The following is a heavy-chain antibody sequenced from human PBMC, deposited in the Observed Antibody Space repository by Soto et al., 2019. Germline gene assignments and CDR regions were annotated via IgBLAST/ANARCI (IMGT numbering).Heavy chain of an antibody. J-gene: IGHJ5*02. Sequence: QVQLVQSGAEVKKPGSSVKVSCKASGGTFSSYAISWVRQAPGQGLEWMGGIIPIFGTANYAQKFQGRVTISADQSTSTAYIELSSLRSEDTAVYYCARCRAALITLNWFDPWGQGTLVTVSS. CDR3: ARCRAALITLNWFDP. D-gene: IGHD3-16*01. CDR2: IIPIFGTA. V-gene: IGHV1-69*01. CDR1: GGTFSSYA.